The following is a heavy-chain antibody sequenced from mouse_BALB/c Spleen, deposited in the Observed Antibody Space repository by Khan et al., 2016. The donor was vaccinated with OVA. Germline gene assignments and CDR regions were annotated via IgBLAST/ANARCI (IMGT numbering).Heavy chain of an antibody. Sequence: MQLEESGAELVRPGALVKLSCKASGFTIKDYYMLWVKQRPEQGLEWIGWIDPENGNTIYDPKFQGKASITADTSSNTAYLQLSSLTSEDTAVYYCVRRGYGNYWFAYWGQGTLVTVSA. CDR2: IDPENGNT. CDR1: GFTIKDYY. V-gene: IGHV14-1*02. CDR3: VRRGYGNYWFAY. D-gene: IGHD2-1*01. J-gene: IGHJ3*01.